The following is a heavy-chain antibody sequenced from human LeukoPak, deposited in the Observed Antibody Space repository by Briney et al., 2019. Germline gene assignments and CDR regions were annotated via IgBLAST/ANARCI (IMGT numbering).Heavy chain of an antibody. J-gene: IGHJ6*03. V-gene: IGHV1-69*13. Sequence: ASVKVSCKASGGTFSSYAISWVRQAPGQGLEWMGGITPIFGTANYAQKFQGRVTITADESTSTAYMELSSLRSEDTAVYYCARDSEYCTNGVCYNYYYYYYMDVWGKGTTVTVSS. CDR3: ARDSEYCTNGVCYNYYYYYYMDV. CDR1: GGTFSSYA. CDR2: ITPIFGTA. D-gene: IGHD2-8*01.